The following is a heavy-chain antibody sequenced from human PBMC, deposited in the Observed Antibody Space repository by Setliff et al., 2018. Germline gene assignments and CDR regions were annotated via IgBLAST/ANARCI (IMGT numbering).Heavy chain of an antibody. V-gene: IGHV1-18*01. CDR1: GYTFTSYG. J-gene: IGHJ6*03. CDR2: ISGYNGNT. CDR3: ARVKVIVGATPRTYYMDV. Sequence: ASVKVSCKASGYTFTSYGISWVRQAPGQGLEWMGWISGYNGNTKYAQKFQGRVTMTTDTSTSTAYMELRSLRSDDTAVYYCARVKVIVGATPRTYYMDVWGKGTTVTVSS. D-gene: IGHD1-26*01.